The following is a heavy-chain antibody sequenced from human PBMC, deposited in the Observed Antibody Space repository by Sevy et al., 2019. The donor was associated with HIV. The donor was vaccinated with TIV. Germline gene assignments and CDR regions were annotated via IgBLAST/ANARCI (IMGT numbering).Heavy chain of an antibody. CDR3: ARSSFYFDLFGP. D-gene: IGHD6-19*01. Sequence: SETLSLTCTVSGGFMTNYYWNWIRQPSGKGLEWIGRIYNSGSTNYSPSLKSRVTMSLDTSKNQFSLKLSSVTATDTAIYFWARSSFYFDLFGPWGQGSLVTVSS. V-gene: IGHV4-4*07. CDR1: GGFMTNYY. CDR2: IYNSGST. J-gene: IGHJ5*02.